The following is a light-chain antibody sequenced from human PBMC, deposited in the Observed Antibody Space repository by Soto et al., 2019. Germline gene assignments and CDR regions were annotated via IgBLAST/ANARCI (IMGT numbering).Light chain of an antibody. CDR3: SSYTSSSTRV. CDR2: DAT. CDR1: SSDVGGYNY. Sequence: QSALTQPASVSGSPGQSITISCTGTSSDVGGYNYVSWYQQHPGKAPKLMIYDATNRPSGVSNRFSGSKSGSTASLTISGLQAEDEADYYCSSYTSSSTRVFGGGTKLTVL. J-gene: IGLJ2*01. V-gene: IGLV2-14*03.